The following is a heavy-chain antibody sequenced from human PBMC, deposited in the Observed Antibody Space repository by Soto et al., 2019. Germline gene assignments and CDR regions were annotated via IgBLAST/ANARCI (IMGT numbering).Heavy chain of an antibody. CDR3: ARGGDCSSTSCYPWGTQFLFDY. Sequence: AASVKVSCKASGYTFTSYGISWVRQAPGQGLEWMGWISAYNGNTNYAQKLQGRVTMTTDTSTSTAYMELRSLRSDDTAVYYCARGGDCSSTSCYPWGTQFLFDYWGQGTLVTVSS. CDR1: GYTFTSYG. J-gene: IGHJ4*02. D-gene: IGHD2-2*01. CDR2: ISAYNGNT. V-gene: IGHV1-18*01.